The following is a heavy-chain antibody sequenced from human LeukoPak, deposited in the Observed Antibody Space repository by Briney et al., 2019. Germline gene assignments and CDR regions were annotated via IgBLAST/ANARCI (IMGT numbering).Heavy chain of an antibody. CDR3: AREGYGGNPEGYGMDV. V-gene: IGHV4-4*02. CDR2: IYHSGST. Sequence: SWFRQPPGKGLEWIGEIYHSGSTNYNPSLKSRVTISVDKSKNQFSLKLSSVTAADTAVYYCAREGYGGNPEGYGMDVWGQGTTVTVSS. D-gene: IGHD4-23*01. J-gene: IGHJ6*02.